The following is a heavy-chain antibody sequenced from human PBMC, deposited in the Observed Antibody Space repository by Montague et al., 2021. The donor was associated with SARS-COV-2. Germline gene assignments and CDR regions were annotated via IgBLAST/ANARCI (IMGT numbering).Heavy chain of an antibody. V-gene: IGHV4-34*01. CDR2: INHSGST. D-gene: IGHD4-17*01. Sequence: SETLSLTCAVYGGSFSGHYLNWIRQPPGKGLEWIGEINHSGSTNXNPSLKSRVTIAVDTSKNQVSLKLTSVTAADTAVFYCARSTVTNSPFGFSNKLRSRYNGMDVWGQGTTVTVSS. J-gene: IGHJ6*02. CDR3: ARSTVTNSPFGFSNKLRSRYNGMDV. CDR1: GGSFSGHY.